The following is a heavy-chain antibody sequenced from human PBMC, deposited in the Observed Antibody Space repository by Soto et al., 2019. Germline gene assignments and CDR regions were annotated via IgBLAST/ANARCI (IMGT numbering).Heavy chain of an antibody. CDR2: IMPVFGTP. CDR1: GGSFSSYT. J-gene: IGHJ3*02. D-gene: IGHD3-16*01. CDR3: ARGVTANYMGGDAFAI. Sequence: QVLLVQSGAVVKKPGSSVKVSCKAAGGSFSSYTVSWVRQAPGQGLDYMGGIMPVFGTPTYTEKFQGRITITADESTGTDYMALTSLKSDDTAVYYCARGVTANYMGGDAFAIWGQGTMVTVSS. V-gene: IGHV1-69*01.